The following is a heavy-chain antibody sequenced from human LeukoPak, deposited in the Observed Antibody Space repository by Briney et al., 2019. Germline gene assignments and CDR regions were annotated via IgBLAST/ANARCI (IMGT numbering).Heavy chain of an antibody. CDR2: INYRGNT. D-gene: IGHD2-21*01. Sequence: SETLSLTCTVSSGSLSFYYWSWIRQPPGKGLEWIGYINYRGNTHSTSSLKSRLTISVETAKNQVSLNLYSVTAADTAIYYCARGGYCSGDSCYKGPYDAFDLWGQGTMVTVAS. V-gene: IGHV4-59*01. CDR1: SGSLSFYY. CDR3: ARGGYCSGDSCYKGPYDAFDL. J-gene: IGHJ3*01.